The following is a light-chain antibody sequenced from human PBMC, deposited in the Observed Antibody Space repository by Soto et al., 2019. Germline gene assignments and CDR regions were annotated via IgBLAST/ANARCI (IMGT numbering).Light chain of an antibody. CDR3: QSYDSSLSGFFV. V-gene: IGLV1-40*01. CDR2: GNS. Sequence: QSVLTQPPSVSGAPGQRVTISCTGSSSNIGAGYDVHWYQQLPGTAPKLLIYGNSNRPSGVPDRFSGSKSGTSASPAITGLQADDEADYYCQSYDSSLSGFFVFGTGTKLTVL. J-gene: IGLJ1*01. CDR1: SSNIGAGYD.